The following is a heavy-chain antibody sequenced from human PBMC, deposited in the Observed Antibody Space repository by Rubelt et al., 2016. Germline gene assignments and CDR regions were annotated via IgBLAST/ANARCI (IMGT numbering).Heavy chain of an antibody. CDR3: ARHYNWDDDAFGDMGV. D-gene: IGHD1-20*01. CDR2: VYYIWNT. J-gene: IGHJ6*02. Sequence: QVQLQPWGAGLLKPSETLSLTCAGYGGSFSGYYWSWIRQPPGKGLEWIARVYYIWNTYYNPSLQNRVTMSVDTTMNQFSLMWGSVTAADTAGYFCARHYNWDDDAFGDMGVWGQGTTVTVSS. CDR1: GGSFSGYY. V-gene: IGHV4-34*01.